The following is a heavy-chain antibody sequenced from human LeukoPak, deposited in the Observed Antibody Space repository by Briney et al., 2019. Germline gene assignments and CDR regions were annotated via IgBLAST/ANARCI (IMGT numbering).Heavy chain of an antibody. CDR3: ARGIRWSYYDFWSGYDNWFDP. CDR2: INHSGST. CDR1: GGSFSGYY. Sequence: SETLSLTCAVYGGSFSGYYWSWIRQPPGKGLEWIGEINHSGSTNYNPSLKSRVTISVDTSKNQFSLKLSSVTAADTAVYYCARGIRWSYYDFWSGYDNWFDPWGQGTLVTVSS. J-gene: IGHJ5*02. D-gene: IGHD3-3*01. V-gene: IGHV4-34*01.